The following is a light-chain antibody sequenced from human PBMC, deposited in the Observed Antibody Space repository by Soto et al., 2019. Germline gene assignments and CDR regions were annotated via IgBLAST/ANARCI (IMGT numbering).Light chain of an antibody. V-gene: IGLV2-11*01. Sequence: QSALTQPRSVSGSPGQSVTISCTGTSSDIGDYNYVSWYQQHPGKAPKLVIYDVTKRPSGVPDRFSGSKSGNTASLTISGLQAEDEADYYCCSYAGSYTSYVFGTGTKVTVL. CDR1: SSDIGDYNY. J-gene: IGLJ1*01. CDR3: CSYAGSYTSYV. CDR2: DVT.